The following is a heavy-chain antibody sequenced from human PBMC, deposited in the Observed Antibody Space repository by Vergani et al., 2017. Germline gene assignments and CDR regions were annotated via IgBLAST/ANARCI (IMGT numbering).Heavy chain of an antibody. D-gene: IGHD1-1*01. CDR2: IYPADSDT. J-gene: IGHJ4*02. CDR3: ARHTTYTDS. V-gene: IGHV5-51*01. Sequence: EVELVQSGPEMRKPGASLKISCKGAEYSFGNYWIGWVRQMPGKGLEWMGIIYPADSDTSYSPSFQGQVTISADKSISTAFLQWHSLKASDTALYYCARHTTYTDSWGQGTLVTVSS. CDR1: EYSFGNYW.